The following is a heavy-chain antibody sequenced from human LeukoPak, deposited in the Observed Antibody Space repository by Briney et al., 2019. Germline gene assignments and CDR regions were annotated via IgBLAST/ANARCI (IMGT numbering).Heavy chain of an antibody. V-gene: IGHV3-23*01. CDR1: GFTFSSYA. Sequence: GGSLRLSCAASGFTFSSYAMSWVRQAPGKGLEWVSGISGNGASTYYVDSVKGRFTMSRDNSKNTLYVQMNSLRAEDTAVYYCAKTPGLWSGSPPSHYFDYWGQGTLVTVSS. CDR3: AKTPGLWSGSPPSHYFDY. CDR2: ISGNGAST. J-gene: IGHJ4*02. D-gene: IGHD3-3*01.